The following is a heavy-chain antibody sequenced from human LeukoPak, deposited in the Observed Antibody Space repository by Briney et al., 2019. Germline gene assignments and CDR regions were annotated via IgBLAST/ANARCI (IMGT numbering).Heavy chain of an antibody. CDR2: ISGSGGST. Sequence: GGSLRLSCAASGFTFSSYAMSWVRQAPGKGLEWVSAISGSGGSTYYADSVKGRFTISRDNSKNTLYLQMNSLRAEDAAVYYCAKALPAIVVKLLFDYWGQGTLVTVSS. CDR1: GFTFSSYA. CDR3: AKALPAIVVKLLFDY. J-gene: IGHJ4*02. V-gene: IGHV3-23*01. D-gene: IGHD2-2*02.